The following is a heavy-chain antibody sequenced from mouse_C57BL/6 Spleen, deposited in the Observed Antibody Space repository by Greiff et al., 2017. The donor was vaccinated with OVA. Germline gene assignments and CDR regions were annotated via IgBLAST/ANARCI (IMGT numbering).Heavy chain of an antibody. D-gene: IGHD1-1*01. CDR3: ASSGYGSSPAWFAY. Sequence: EVKLMESGGGLVQPGGSLKLSCAASEFTFSDYYMYWVRQTPEKRLEWVAYISTGGGSTYYPDTVKGRFTISRDNAKNTLYLQMSRLKSEDTAMYYCASSGYGSSPAWFAYWGQGTLVTVSA. V-gene: IGHV5-12*01. J-gene: IGHJ3*01. CDR1: EFTFSDYY. CDR2: ISTGGGST.